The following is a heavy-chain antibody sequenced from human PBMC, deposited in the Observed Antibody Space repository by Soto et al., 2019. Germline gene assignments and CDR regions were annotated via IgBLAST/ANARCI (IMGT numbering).Heavy chain of an antibody. D-gene: IGHD3-22*01. CDR1: GGTFTYYG. J-gene: IGHJ5*02. Sequence: QVQLVQSGAEVKRPGSSVKLSCKASGGTFTYYGISWVRQAPGQGLEWMGGIIPIVGPATYAQKFQGRLTITADSSTSTAYTELRSLGSEDTALYYCARGLGTTIAGPPRRETYGWLDPWGQGTLVTVSS. CDR2: IIPIVGPA. CDR3: ARGLGTTIAGPPRRETYGWLDP. V-gene: IGHV1-69*01.